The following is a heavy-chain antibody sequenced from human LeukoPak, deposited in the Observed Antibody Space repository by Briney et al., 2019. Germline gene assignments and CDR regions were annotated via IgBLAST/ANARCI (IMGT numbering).Heavy chain of an antibody. D-gene: IGHD3-9*01. Sequence: PSETLSLTCAVYGGSFSGYYWSWIRQPPGKGLEWIGEINHSGSTNYNPSLKSRVTISIDTSKSQFSLKLSSVTAADTAVYYCARDYDILTGYRFDYWGQGTLVTVSS. CDR3: ARDYDILTGYRFDY. V-gene: IGHV4-34*01. CDR1: GGSFSGYY. CDR2: INHSGST. J-gene: IGHJ4*02.